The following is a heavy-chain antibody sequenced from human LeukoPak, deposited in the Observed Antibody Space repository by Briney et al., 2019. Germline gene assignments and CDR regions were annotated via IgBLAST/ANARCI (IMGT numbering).Heavy chain of an antibody. CDR3: AKEGVANPGYYFDY. Sequence: PGGSLRLSCAASGFTFSSYVMSWVRQAPGKGLEWVSAIGRSGDNTYYADSVKGRFTISRVNSKNTLYLQMNSLRGEDTAVYHCAKEGVANPGYYFDYWGQGTLVTVSS. CDR1: GFTFSSYV. J-gene: IGHJ4*02. CDR2: IGRSGDNT. D-gene: IGHD1-14*01. V-gene: IGHV3-23*01.